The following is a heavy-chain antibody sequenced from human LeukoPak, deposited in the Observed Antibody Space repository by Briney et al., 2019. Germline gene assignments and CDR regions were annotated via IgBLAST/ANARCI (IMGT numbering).Heavy chain of an antibody. CDR2: IRYDGSNK. D-gene: IGHD3-10*01. Sequence: GGSLRLSCAASGFTFSSYGMIWVRQAPGKGLEWVAFIRYDGSNKYYADSVKGRFTISRDNSKNTLYLQMNSLRAEDTAVYYCAKLKFSMVRGVSEVYFDYWGQGTLVIVSS. V-gene: IGHV3-30*02. J-gene: IGHJ4*02. CDR3: AKLKFSMVRGVSEVYFDY. CDR1: GFTFSSYG.